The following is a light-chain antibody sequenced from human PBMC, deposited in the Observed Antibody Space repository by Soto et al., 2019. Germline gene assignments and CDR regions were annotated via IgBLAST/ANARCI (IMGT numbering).Light chain of an antibody. CDR2: EES. CDR1: QDISNF. Sequence: DIQMTQSPSSLSASVGDRVTITCRASQDISNFFAWFQQKPGKAPKYLIYEESNLQSGVPPRFSGSASGTDFSLTISSLQPEDFASYYCQKYQSYPPTCGQGTKVEIK. CDR3: QKYQSYPPT. J-gene: IGKJ1*01. V-gene: IGKV1-16*01.